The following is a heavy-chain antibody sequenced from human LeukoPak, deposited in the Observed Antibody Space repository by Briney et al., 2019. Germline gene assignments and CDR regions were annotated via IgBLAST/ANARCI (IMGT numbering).Heavy chain of an antibody. D-gene: IGHD6-13*01. J-gene: IGHJ5*02. V-gene: IGHV4-59*08. CDR1: GGSISNYY. CDR2: IFYIGTA. CDR3: ATSSSWYLALSP. Sequence: PSETLSLTCTVSGGSISNYYWNWIRQPPGRGLGGMGNIFYIGTATYTPSLTSRVTISVDTSKNQFSLKLNSVTAADTVVYYCATSSSWYLALSPWGQGTLVTVSS.